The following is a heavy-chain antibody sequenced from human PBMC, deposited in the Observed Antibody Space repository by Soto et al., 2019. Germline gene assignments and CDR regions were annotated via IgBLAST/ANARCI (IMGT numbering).Heavy chain of an antibody. J-gene: IGHJ5*02. CDR2: IYYSGST. V-gene: IGHV4-61*01. CDR3: AREEIAAAGDWFDP. D-gene: IGHD6-13*01. Sequence: SETLSLTCTVSGASVSSGSYYWSWIRQPPGKGLEWIGYIYYSGSTNYNPSLKSRVTISVDTSKNQFSLKLSSVTAADTAAYYCAREEIAAAGDWFDPWGQGTLVTVSS. CDR1: GASVSSGSYY.